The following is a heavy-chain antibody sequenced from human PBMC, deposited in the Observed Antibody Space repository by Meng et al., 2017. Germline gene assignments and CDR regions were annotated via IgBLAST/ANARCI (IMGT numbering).Heavy chain of an antibody. CDR1: GGSISSYY. Sequence: QGQLQESGPGLVKPSETLSPPGTVSGGSISSYYWSWIRQPPGKGLEWIGYIYYSGSTNYNPSLKSRVTISVDTSKNQFSLKLSSVTAADTAVYYCAREGAYCSGGSCYYFDYWGQGTLVTVSS. CDR2: IYYSGST. D-gene: IGHD2-15*01. J-gene: IGHJ4*02. CDR3: AREGAYCSGGSCYYFDY. V-gene: IGHV4-59*01.